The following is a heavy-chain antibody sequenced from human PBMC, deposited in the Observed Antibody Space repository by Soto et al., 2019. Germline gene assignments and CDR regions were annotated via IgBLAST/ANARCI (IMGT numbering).Heavy chain of an antibody. CDR2: INHSGST. V-gene: IGHV4-34*01. D-gene: IGHD5-12*01. CDR3: ARAYLRRSRYSCYEWNYYYYYGMDV. J-gene: IGHJ6*02. CDR1: GGSFSGYY. Sequence: KTSETLSLTCAVYGGSFSGYYWSWIRQPPGKGLEWIGEINHSGSTNYNPSLKSRVTISVDTSKNQFSLKLSSVTAADTAVYYCARAYLRRSRYSCYEWNYYYYYGMDVWGQGTTVTVSS.